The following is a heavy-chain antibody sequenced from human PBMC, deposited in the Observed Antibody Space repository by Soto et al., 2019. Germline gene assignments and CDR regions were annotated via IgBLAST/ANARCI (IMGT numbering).Heavy chain of an antibody. V-gene: IGHV1-2*04. J-gene: IGHJ4*02. CDR2: INPNSGGT. CDR1: GYTFTGYY. Sequence: QVQLVQSGAEVKKPGASVKVSCKASGYTFTGYYMHWVRQAPGQGLEWMGWINPNSGGTNYAQKFQGWVTMTRDTSISTAYMELSRLRSDDTAVYYCARDFGAATRLYYFDYLGQGPLVTVSS. D-gene: IGHD3-10*01. CDR3: ARDFGAATRLYYFDY.